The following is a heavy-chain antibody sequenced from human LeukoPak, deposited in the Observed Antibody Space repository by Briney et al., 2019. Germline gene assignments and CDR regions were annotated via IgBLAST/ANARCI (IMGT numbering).Heavy chain of an antibody. CDR3: ATLPPGYSLESDAFDI. CDR2: INPNSGGT. V-gene: IGHV1-2*02. CDR1: GYTFTGYY. Sequence: ASVKVSCKASGYTFTGYYMHWVRQAPGQGLEWMGWINPNSGGTNYAQKFQGRVTMTRATSISTAYMELSRLRSDDTAVYYCATLPPGYSLESDAFDIWGQGTMVTVSS. D-gene: IGHD5-18*01. J-gene: IGHJ3*02.